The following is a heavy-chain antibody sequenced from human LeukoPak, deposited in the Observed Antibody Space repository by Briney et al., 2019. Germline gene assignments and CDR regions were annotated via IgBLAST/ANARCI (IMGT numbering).Heavy chain of an antibody. CDR2: TSSNGGST. Sequence: PGGSLRLSCAASGFTFSSYAMHWVRQAPGKGLEYVSATSSNGGSTYYANSVKGRFTISRDNSKNTLYLQMGSLRAEDMAVYYCARDGGIAAAGTFDYWGQGTLVTVSS. D-gene: IGHD6-13*01. CDR3: ARDGGIAAAGTFDY. V-gene: IGHV3-64*01. J-gene: IGHJ4*02. CDR1: GFTFSSYA.